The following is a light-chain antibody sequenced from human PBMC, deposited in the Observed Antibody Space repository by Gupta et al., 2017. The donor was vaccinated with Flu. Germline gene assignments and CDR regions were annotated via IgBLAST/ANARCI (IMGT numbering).Light chain of an antibody. CDR3: QQDYSTPRT. J-gene: IGKJ1*01. Sequence: DIVMTQSPDSLAVSLGERATINCKSSQSVLYSSNSKNYLAWYQQKPGQPPKLLIYWASTRESGVPDRFSGSGSGTDFTLTISSLQAADVAVYYCQQDYSTPRTFGQGTXVEIK. CDR1: QSVLYSSNSKNY. V-gene: IGKV4-1*01. CDR2: WAS.